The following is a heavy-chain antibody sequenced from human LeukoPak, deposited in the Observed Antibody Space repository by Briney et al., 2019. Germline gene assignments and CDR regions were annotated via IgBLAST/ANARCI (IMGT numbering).Heavy chain of an antibody. CDR1: GGSISSSSYY. D-gene: IGHD6-19*01. Sequence: SETLSLTCTVSGGSISSSSYYWGWIRQPPGKGLEWIGSIYYSGSTYYNPSLKSRVTISVDTSKNQFSLKLSSVTAADTAVYYCARGAEQWLLYYYFDYWGQGTLVTVSS. CDR2: IYYSGST. CDR3: ARGAEQWLLYYYFDY. J-gene: IGHJ4*02. V-gene: IGHV4-39*07.